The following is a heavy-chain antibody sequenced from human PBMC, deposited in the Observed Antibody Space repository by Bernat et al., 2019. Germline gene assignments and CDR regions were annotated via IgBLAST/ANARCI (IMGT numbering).Heavy chain of an antibody. J-gene: IGHJ4*02. Sequence: SVSNAWMNWVRQAPGKGLEWVGRIKSKTDGGTTDYAAPVKGRFTISRDDSKNTLYLQMNSLNTEDTAVYYCTTAMPEGYFDYWGQGTLVTVSS. CDR1: SVSNAW. CDR2: IKSKTDGGTT. D-gene: IGHD1-14*01. V-gene: IGHV3-15*07. CDR3: TTAMPEGYFDY.